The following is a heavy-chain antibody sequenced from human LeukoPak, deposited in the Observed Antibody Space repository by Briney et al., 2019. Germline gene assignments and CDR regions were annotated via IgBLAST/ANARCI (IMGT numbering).Heavy chain of an antibody. CDR2: ISAYNGNT. D-gene: IGHD2-8*01. CDR1: GYTFSSYG. J-gene: IGHJ4*02. Sequence: GASVKVSCKASGYTFSSYGFSWVRQAPGQGLEWMGWISAYNGNTNYAQEFQGRVTMTTDTSTSTVYMELRSLRSDDTAVYYCARDAPGVSGVFDYWGQGTLVTVSS. V-gene: IGHV1-18*01. CDR3: ARDAPGVSGVFDY.